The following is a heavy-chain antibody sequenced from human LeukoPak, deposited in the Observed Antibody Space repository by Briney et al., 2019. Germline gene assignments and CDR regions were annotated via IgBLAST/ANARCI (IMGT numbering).Heavy chain of an antibody. CDR2: IYYSGST. CDR1: GGPISSSSYY. D-gene: IGHD3-10*01. Sequence: SETLSLTCTVSGGPISSSSYYWGWIRQPPGKGLEWIGSIYYSGSTYYNPSLKSRVTISVDTSKNQFSLKMNSVTAADTAVYYCARGQWFRAFWSRGTPVTVSS. CDR3: ARGQWFRAF. V-gene: IGHV4-39*01. J-gene: IGHJ4*02.